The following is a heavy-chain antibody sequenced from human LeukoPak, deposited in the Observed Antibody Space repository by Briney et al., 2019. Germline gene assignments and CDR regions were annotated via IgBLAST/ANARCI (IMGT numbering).Heavy chain of an antibody. Sequence: GGSLRLSCAASGFTFDDYGMSWVRQAPGKGLEWVSGVNWNGGSTGYADSVKGRFTISRDNAKNSLYLQMNSLRAEDTALYYCARVSRSSSSWYADYWGQGTLVTVSS. CDR3: ARVSRSSSSWYADY. CDR1: GFTFDDYG. CDR2: VNWNGGST. D-gene: IGHD6-13*01. J-gene: IGHJ4*02. V-gene: IGHV3-20*04.